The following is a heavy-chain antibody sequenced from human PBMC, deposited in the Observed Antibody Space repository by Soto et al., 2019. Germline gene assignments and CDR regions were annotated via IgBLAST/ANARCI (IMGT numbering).Heavy chain of an antibody. CDR1: GYAFIAYH. V-gene: IGHV1-2*04. Sequence: QVQLLQSGAEVKKPGASVKVSCKASGYAFIAYHMHWVRQAPGQGLEWMGWINPNSGGTNFAQKFQDWITMTRDTSINTVYMELRRLKSDDTAVYYCARGQGSGWYEDLDYWGQGTLDTVSS. CDR3: ARGQGSGWYEDLDY. D-gene: IGHD6-19*01. CDR2: INPNSGGT. J-gene: IGHJ4*02.